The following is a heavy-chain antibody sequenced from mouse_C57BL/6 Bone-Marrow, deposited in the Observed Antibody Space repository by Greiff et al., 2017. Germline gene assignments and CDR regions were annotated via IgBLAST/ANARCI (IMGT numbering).Heavy chain of an antibody. CDR3: ARSGLGPHYWYFDV. Sequence: VQLQQPGTELVKPGASVKLSCKASGYTFTSYWMHWVKQRPGQGLEWIGNINPSNGGTNYNEKFKSKATLTVDKSSSTAYMQLSSLTSEDSAVYDCARSGLGPHYWYFDVWGTGTTVTVSS. J-gene: IGHJ1*03. CDR1: GYTFTSYW. D-gene: IGHD4-1*01. V-gene: IGHV1-53*01. CDR2: INPSNGGT.